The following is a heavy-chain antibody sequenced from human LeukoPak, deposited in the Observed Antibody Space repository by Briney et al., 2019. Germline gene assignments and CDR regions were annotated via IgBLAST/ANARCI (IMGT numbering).Heavy chain of an antibody. CDR3: ATDLRWELQFTLDY. Sequence: KTGGSLRLSCAASGFTFNNAWMAWVRQVPGKGLEWIGRIKTKTDGGTTDYAAPVKGRFTISRDDSKNTLYLQMNSLKIDDTAVYYCATDLRWELQFTLDYWGQGTLVTVSS. CDR1: GFTFNNAW. D-gene: IGHD1-26*01. J-gene: IGHJ4*02. V-gene: IGHV3-15*05. CDR2: IKTKTDGGTT.